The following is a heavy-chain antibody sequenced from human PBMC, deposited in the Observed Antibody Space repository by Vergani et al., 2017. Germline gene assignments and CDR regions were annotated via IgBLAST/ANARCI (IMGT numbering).Heavy chain of an antibody. CDR1: GFKFSVYS. D-gene: IGHD1-1*01. Sequence: EVQLVESGGGLVQPGGSLRLSCAASGFKFSVYSMNWVRQAPGKGLEWVSYITSDIRTIKYADSVKGRFTISRDNAKNLVFMQMNSLTAEDTGVYYCARSVEGSFDYWDQGALVTVSS. CDR2: ITSDIRTI. J-gene: IGHJ4*02. CDR3: ARSVEGSFDY. V-gene: IGHV3-48*04.